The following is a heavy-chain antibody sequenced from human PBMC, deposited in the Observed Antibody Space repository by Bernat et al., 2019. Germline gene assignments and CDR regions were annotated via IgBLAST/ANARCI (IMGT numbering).Heavy chain of an antibody. J-gene: IGHJ1*01. CDR2: ISSSSSYT. Sequence: CAASGFTFSDYYMSWIRQAPGKGLDWVSYISSSSSYTNYADSVKGRFTISRDNAKNSLYLQMNSLRAEDTAVYYCARVPDSSGYHSQHWGQGTLVTVSS. CDR3: ARVPDSSGYHSQH. CDR1: GFTFSDYY. D-gene: IGHD3-22*01. V-gene: IGHV3-11*06.